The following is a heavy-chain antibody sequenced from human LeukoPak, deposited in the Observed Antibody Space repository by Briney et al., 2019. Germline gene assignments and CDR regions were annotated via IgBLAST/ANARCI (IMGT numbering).Heavy chain of an antibody. CDR3: AKADQATRGVPFDP. D-gene: IGHD3-10*01. V-gene: IGHV3-23*01. J-gene: IGHJ5*02. CDR2: ISESGGTT. CDR1: GFSFSSYA. Sequence: GGSLRLSCAASGFSFSSYAMNWVRQAPGKGLEWVSAISESGGTTYYADSVKGRFTISRDNSKNTLYLQMDSLRAEDTAVYYCAKADQATRGVPFDPWGQGTLVAVSS.